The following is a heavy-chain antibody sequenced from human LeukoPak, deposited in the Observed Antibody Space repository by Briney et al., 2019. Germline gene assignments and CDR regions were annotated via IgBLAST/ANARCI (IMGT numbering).Heavy chain of an antibody. V-gene: IGHV4-59*12. CDR1: GGSISSYY. J-gene: IGHJ5*02. D-gene: IGHD6-13*01. CDR2: IYHSGST. CDR3: ARDSAAAGDSWFDP. Sequence: SETLSLTCSVSGGSISSYYWSWIRQPPGKGLEWIGYIYHSGSTYYSPSLKSRVTISVDRSKNQFSLKLSSVTAADTAVYYCARDSAAAGDSWFDPWGQGTLVTVSS.